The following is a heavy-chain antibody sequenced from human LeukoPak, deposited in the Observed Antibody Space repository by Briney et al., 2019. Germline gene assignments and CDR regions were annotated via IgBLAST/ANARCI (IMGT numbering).Heavy chain of an antibody. D-gene: IGHD6-13*01. J-gene: IGHJ4*02. CDR3: ARDRAAAGPSPFDY. CDR2: INAYNGNT. CDR1: GYTFSSYG. Sequence: ASVKASCKASGYTFSSYGISWVRQAPGQGLEWMAWINAYNGNTKYAQQLQGRVTMTTDTSTSTAYMELRSLRSDDTAVYYCARDRAAAGPSPFDYWGQGTLVTVSS. V-gene: IGHV1-18*01.